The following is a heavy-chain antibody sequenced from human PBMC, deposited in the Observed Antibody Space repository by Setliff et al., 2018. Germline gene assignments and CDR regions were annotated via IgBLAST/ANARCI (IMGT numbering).Heavy chain of an antibody. Sequence: ASVKVSCKASGYTFTSYGIGWVRQAPGQRLEWMGWINAGTGNTKYSQKFQGRVTITGDTSASTAYMELSSLRSEDTAVYYCARDWSVGFDPWGQGTLVTVSS. CDR1: GYTFTSYG. CDR2: INAGTGNT. CDR3: ARDWSVGFDP. J-gene: IGHJ5*02. D-gene: IGHD2-15*01. V-gene: IGHV1-3*01.